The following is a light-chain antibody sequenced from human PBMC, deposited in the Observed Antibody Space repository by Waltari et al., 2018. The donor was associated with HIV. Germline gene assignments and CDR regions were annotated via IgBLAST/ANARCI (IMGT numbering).Light chain of an antibody. CDR3: VTWDDTLSGPV. J-gene: IGLJ2*01. Sequence: QSLLTQSPSASGAPGQRVTISCSGSSSNIGSTYVYWYQQLPGTAPKLLIYRDGQRPSGVPDRFSASKSGTSASLDISGLRSEDETDYYCVTWDDTLSGPVFGGGTKLTVL. CDR1: SSNIGSTY. CDR2: RDG. V-gene: IGLV1-47*01.